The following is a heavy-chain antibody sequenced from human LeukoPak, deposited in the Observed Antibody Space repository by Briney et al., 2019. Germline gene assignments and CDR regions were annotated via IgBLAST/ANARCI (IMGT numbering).Heavy chain of an antibody. CDR1: GYTFTSYD. J-gene: IGHJ3*02. V-gene: IGHV1-69*06. D-gene: IGHD6-19*01. CDR2: IIPIFGTA. CDR3: RWGYSSGWYGDDAFDI. Sequence: ASVKVSCKASGYTFTSYDINWVRQAPGQGLEWMGGIIPIFGTANYAQKFQGRVTITADKSTSTAYMELSSLRSEDTAVYYCRWGYSSGWYGDDAFDIWGQGTMVTVSS.